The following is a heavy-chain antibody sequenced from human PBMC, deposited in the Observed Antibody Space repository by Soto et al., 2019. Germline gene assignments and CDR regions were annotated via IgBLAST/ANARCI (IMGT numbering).Heavy chain of an antibody. J-gene: IGHJ4*02. CDR3: AKALGELSPESYDY. Sequence: QVQLVESGGGVVQPGTSLRLSCAASGFTFSSYGMHWVRQAPGKGLGWVAIVSYDGSNKFYGDSVKGRFTISRDDSSNPVYLQMNGLRPEDTAVYYCAKALGELSPESYDYWGQGTLVTVSS. V-gene: IGHV3-30*18. CDR1: GFTFSSYG. D-gene: IGHD3-16*02. CDR2: VSYDGSNK.